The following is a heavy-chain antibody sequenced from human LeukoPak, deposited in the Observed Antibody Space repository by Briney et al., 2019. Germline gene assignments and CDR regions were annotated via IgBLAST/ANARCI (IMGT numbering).Heavy chain of an antibody. CDR1: GYTFIAYG. J-gene: IGHJ4*02. Sequence: ASVKVSCKASGYTFIAYGLHWVRQAPGQRPEWMGWINAGNGDTKYSQNFQGRVTITADESTRTAYMKLSSLGSEDTAVYYCARPAGYQLPKEMFLYYWGQGTLVTVSS. CDR3: ARPAGYQLPKEMFLYY. V-gene: IGHV1-3*01. CDR2: INAGNGDT. D-gene: IGHD2-2*01.